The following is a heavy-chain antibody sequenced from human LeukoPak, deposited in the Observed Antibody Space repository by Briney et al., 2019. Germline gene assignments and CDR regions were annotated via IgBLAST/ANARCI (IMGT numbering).Heavy chain of an antibody. J-gene: IGHJ4*02. CDR2: IKEDEIEI. CDR3: AKDPLRDYFDSIPSYYFDS. Sequence: GGSLRLSCAASGFAFNSQTMSWVRQAPGKGLEWVASIKEDEIEIHYVDSVKGRFTISRDNSKNTLYLQMNSLRAEDTAVYYCAKDPLRDYFDSIPSYYFDSWGQGTLVTVSS. CDR1: GFAFNSQT. V-gene: IGHV3-7*03. D-gene: IGHD3-22*01.